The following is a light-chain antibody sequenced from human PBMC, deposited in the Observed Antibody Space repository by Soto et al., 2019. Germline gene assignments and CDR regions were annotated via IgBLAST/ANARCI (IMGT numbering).Light chain of an antibody. V-gene: IGLV4-69*01. J-gene: IGLJ2*01. Sequence: QPVLTQSPSASASLGASVKLTCTLSSGHSSYAIAWHQQQPEKGPRYLMKLNNDGSHTRGDGIPDRFSGSSSGAERYLTISSLQSEDEADYYCQAWGTDSHVVFGGGTKVTVL. CDR1: SGHSSYA. CDR2: LNNDGSH. CDR3: QAWGTDSHVV.